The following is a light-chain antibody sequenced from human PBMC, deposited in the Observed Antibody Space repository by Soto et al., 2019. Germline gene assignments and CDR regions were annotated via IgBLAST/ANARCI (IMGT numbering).Light chain of an antibody. CDR2: GAS. CDR3: QQYGSSPWT. V-gene: IGKV3-20*01. J-gene: IGKJ1*01. Sequence: EIVLTQSPGTLSLSPGERATLSCRASQSVSSNYLAWYQQKPGQAPRLLIYGASSRATDIPDRFSGSGSGTDFTLTISRLEPEDFAVYYCQQYGSSPWTFGQGTKVDIK. CDR1: QSVSSNY.